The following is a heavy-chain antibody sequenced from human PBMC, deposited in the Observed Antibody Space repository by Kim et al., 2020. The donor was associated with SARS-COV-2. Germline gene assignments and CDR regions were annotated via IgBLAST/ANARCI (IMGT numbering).Heavy chain of an antibody. CDR3: AKSGVTAAAGQYFQH. D-gene: IGHD6-13*01. Sequence: GGSLRLSCAASGFTFSSYGMHWVRQAPGKGLEWVAVISYDGSNKYYADSVKGRFTISRDNSKNTLYLQMNSLRAEDTAVYYCAKSGVTAAAGQYFQHWGQGTLVTVSS. V-gene: IGHV3-30*18. CDR1: GFTFSSYG. CDR2: ISYDGSNK. J-gene: IGHJ1*01.